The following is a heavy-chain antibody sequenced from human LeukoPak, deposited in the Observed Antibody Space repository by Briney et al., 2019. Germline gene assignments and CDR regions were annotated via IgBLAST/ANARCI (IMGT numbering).Heavy chain of an antibody. D-gene: IGHD1-26*01. CDR3: AGYSGSYDY. V-gene: IGHV3-64*01. CDR1: GFTFSSYA. CDR2: ISSNGGST. J-gene: IGHJ4*02. Sequence: PGGSLRLSCAASGFTFSSYAMHWVRQAPGKGLEYVSAISSNGGSTYYANSVKGRFTISRDNSKNTLYLQMGSLRAEDMAVYYCAGYSGSYDYWGQGTLVTVSS.